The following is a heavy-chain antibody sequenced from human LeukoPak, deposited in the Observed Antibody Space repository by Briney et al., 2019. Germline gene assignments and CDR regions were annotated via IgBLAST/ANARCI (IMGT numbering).Heavy chain of an antibody. D-gene: IGHD2-2*01. Sequence: SETLSLTCTVSGVSISSYYWSWIRQPAGKGLEWIGRIYTSGSTNYNPSLKSRVTMSVDTFKNQFSLKLSSVTAADTAVYYCARDRRYCSSTSCYGHFDYWGQGTLVTVSS. J-gene: IGHJ4*02. CDR2: IYTSGST. CDR3: ARDRRYCSSTSCYGHFDY. CDR1: GVSISSYY. V-gene: IGHV4-4*07.